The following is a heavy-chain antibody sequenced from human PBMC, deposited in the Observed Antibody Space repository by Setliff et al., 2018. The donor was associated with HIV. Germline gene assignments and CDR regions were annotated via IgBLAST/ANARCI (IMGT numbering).Heavy chain of an antibody. J-gene: IGHJ4*02. CDR1: GYTFTDYY. Sequence: ASVKVSCKASGYTFTDYYMHWVQQAPGKGLEWVGRVDPEDDETLFAENFQGRVTITADTSTDTAYMELTSLRSEDTAVYYCLTHHGDPDYWGQGTRVTV. CDR2: VDPEDDET. CDR3: LTHHGDPDY. V-gene: IGHV1-69-2*01. D-gene: IGHD3-9*01.